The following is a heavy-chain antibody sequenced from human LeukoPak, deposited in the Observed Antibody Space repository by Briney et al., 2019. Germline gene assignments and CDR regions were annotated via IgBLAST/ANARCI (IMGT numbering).Heavy chain of an antibody. J-gene: IGHJ4*02. Sequence: GGTLRLSCAASGFTFSNHGMNWVRQAPGKGLEWVSYISSSGSTIYYADSVKGRFTISRDNAKNSLYLQMNSLRAEDTAVYYCARDTVAGDRLSDYWGQGTLVTVSS. D-gene: IGHD6-19*01. CDR1: GFTFSNHG. V-gene: IGHV3-48*04. CDR2: ISSSGSTI. CDR3: ARDTVAGDRLSDY.